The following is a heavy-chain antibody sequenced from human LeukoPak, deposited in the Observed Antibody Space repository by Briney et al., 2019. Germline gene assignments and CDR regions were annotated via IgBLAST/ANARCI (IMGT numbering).Heavy chain of an antibody. Sequence: SETLSLTCAVYGGSFSGYYWRWIRQPPGKGLEWIGEINHSGSTNYNPSLKSRVTISVDTSKNQFSLKLSSVTAADTAVYYCAIDDHLPLDGVEMATIHYYGMDVWGQGTTVTVSS. CDR2: INHSGST. CDR3: AIDDHLPLDGVEMATIHYYGMDV. D-gene: IGHD5-24*01. J-gene: IGHJ6*02. V-gene: IGHV4-34*01. CDR1: GGSFSGYY.